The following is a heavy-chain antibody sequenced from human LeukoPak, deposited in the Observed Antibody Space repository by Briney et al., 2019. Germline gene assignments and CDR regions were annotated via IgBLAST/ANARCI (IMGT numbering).Heavy chain of an antibody. CDR3: AKSMWPAAMGLPEY. CDR2: IWYDGSNK. V-gene: IGHV3-33*06. D-gene: IGHD2-2*01. CDR1: GFTFSSYG. Sequence: GGSLRLSCAASGFTFSSYGMHWVRQAPGKGLEWVAVIWYDGSNKYYADSVKGRFTISRDNSKNTLYLQMNSLRAEDTAVYYCAKSMWPAAMGLPEYWGQGTLVTVSS. J-gene: IGHJ4*02.